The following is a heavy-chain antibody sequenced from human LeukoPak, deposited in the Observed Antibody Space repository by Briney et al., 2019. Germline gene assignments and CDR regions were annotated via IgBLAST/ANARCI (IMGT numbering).Heavy chain of an antibody. Sequence: GRSLGLSCAASGFTFDDYAMPWVRQAPVKGLEWVSGINWNSGSIGYADSVKGRFTISRDNAKNSLYLQMNSLRAEDTALYYCAKGRGFSYGSLADYWGQGTLVTVSS. D-gene: IGHD5-18*01. V-gene: IGHV3-9*01. CDR2: INWNSGSI. J-gene: IGHJ4*02. CDR3: AKGRGFSYGSLADY. CDR1: GFTFDDYA.